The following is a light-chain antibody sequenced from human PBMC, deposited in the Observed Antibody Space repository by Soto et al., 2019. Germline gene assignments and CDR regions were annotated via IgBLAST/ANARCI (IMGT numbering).Light chain of an antibody. CDR3: QQRSNWTT. J-gene: IGKJ3*01. CDR2: AAS. CDR1: QSVSSY. V-gene: IGKV3-11*01. Sequence: EIVLTQSPATLSLSPGERATLSCRASQSVSSYLAWYQQKPGQAPRLLIYAASNRATGIPARFSGSGSGTYFTLTISCLEPEDFAVYYCQQRSNWTTFGPGTKVDIK.